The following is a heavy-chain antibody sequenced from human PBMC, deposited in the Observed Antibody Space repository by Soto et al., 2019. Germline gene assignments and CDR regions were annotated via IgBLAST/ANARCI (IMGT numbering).Heavy chain of an antibody. J-gene: IGHJ4*02. CDR3: AKGGYYDSSGYYYADY. Sequence: PGGSLRLSCAASGFTFSSYGMHWVRQAPGKGLEWVAVISYDGSNKYYADSVKGRFTISRDNSKNTLYLQMNSLRAEDTAVYYCAKGGYYDSSGYYYADYWGQGTLVTVS. D-gene: IGHD3-22*01. CDR2: ISYDGSNK. V-gene: IGHV3-30*18. CDR1: GFTFSSYG.